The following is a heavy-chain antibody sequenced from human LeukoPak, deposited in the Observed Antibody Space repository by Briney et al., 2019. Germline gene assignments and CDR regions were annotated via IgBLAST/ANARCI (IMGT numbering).Heavy chain of an antibody. J-gene: IGHJ4*02. CDR1: GFTFSSYA. V-gene: IGHV3-23*01. CDR3: AKDISQGYTFGSIEEDY. Sequence: PGGSLRLSCAASGFTFSSYAMSWVRQAPGKGLEWLSAISGSDGSTYYADSVKGRFTISRDNSKNTLYLQMNSLGADDTAVYFCAKDISQGYTFGSIEEDYWGQGTLVTVSS. D-gene: IGHD5-18*01. CDR2: ISGSDGST.